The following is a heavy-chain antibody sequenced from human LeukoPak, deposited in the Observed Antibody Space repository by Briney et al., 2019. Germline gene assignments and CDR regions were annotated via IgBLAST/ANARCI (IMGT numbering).Heavy chain of an antibody. CDR3: ARHYSSSWWFDY. Sequence: GASVKVSCKASGGTFSSYAISWVRQAPRQGLEWMGRIIPILGIANYAQKFQGRVTITADKSTSTAHMELSSLRSEDTAVYYCARHYSSSWWFDYWGQGTLVTVSS. D-gene: IGHD6-13*01. J-gene: IGHJ4*02. CDR1: GGTFSSYA. CDR2: IIPILGIA. V-gene: IGHV1-69*04.